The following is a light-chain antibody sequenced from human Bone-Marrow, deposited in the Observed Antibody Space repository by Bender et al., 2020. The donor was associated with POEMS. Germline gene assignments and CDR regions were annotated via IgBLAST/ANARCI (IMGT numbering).Light chain of an antibody. CDR3: CSYANTTTFHWV. CDR1: SSDVGSYNL. J-gene: IGLJ3*02. V-gene: IGLV2-23*02. CDR2: EVN. Sequence: QSALTQPASVSGSPGQSITISCTGTSSDVGSYNLVSWYQQHPGKAPKVVIYEVNKWPSGVSDRFSGTKSANTASLTISGLQAEDAADYYCCSYANTTTFHWVFGGGTSLTVL.